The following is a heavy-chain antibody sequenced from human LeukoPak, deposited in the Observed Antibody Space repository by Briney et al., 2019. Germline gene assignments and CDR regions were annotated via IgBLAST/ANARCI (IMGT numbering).Heavy chain of an antibody. CDR1: GGSISSGGYY. V-gene: IGHV4-31*03. CDR2: IYYSGST. Sequence: KPSQTLSLTCTVSGGSISSGGYYWSWIRQHPGKGLEWIGYIYYSGSTYYNPSLKSRFTISVDTSKNQFSLKLSSVTAADTAVYYCARGYFDRLPPQGFDPWGQGTLVTVSS. CDR3: ARGYFDRLPPQGFDP. D-gene: IGHD3-9*01. J-gene: IGHJ5*02.